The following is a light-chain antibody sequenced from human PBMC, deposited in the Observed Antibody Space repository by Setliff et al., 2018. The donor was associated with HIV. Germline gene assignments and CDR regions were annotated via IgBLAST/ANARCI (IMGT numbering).Light chain of an antibody. V-gene: IGLV2-23*02. CDR2: DVN. J-gene: IGLJ3*02. CDR1: SSDIGNYNL. Sequence: QSVLAQPASVSGSPEQSITISCTGTSSDIGNYNLVSWYQRHPDKAPKLIIYDVNKRPSGVSTRFSGATSDNTASLRISGLQAEDEADYYCCSFTDHPSFWVFGGGTKVTV. CDR3: CSFTDHPSFWV.